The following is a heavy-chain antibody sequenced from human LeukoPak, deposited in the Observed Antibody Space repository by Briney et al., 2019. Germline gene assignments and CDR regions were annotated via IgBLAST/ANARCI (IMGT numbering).Heavy chain of an antibody. Sequence: PGGSLRLSCAASGFAINAMAWVRQAPGKGLEWISSLSSGRSPSYSDSLEGRLTMSSDNARNTLYLQMDNLRGEDTAMYYCARQLGYCAAGTCYFDSWGHGTQVTVSS. CDR1: GFAINA. V-gene: IGHV3-69-1*01. D-gene: IGHD2-8*02. CDR3: ARQLGYCAAGTCYFDS. CDR2: LSSGRSP. J-gene: IGHJ4*01.